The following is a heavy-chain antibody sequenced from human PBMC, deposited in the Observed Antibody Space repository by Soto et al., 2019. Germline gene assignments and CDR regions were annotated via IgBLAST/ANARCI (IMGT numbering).Heavy chain of an antibody. CDR1: GASISNDSGF. J-gene: IGHJ4*02. Sequence: SETLSLTCTVSGASISNDSGFWSWIRQRPGKGLEWIGYIRYRGSTYYNPSFKSGASVSVDTSKNQFSLNLSSVTAADTAIYYCARGGVYFDSWGQGTLVTVSS. CDR2: IRYRGST. CDR3: ARGGVYFDS. V-gene: IGHV4-31*03. D-gene: IGHD2-8*02.